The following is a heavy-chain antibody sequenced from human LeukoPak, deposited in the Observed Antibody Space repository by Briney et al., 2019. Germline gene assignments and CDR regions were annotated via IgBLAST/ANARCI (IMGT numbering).Heavy chain of an antibody. CDR3: AKDRGYSYGISEY. CDR1: GFTVSNNY. D-gene: IGHD5-18*01. Sequence: PGGSLRLSCAASGFTVSNNYMTWVRQPPGKGLEWVSVMYSVGSTYYADSVKGQFTISRDNSKNTLYLQMNSLRAEDTAVYYCAKDRGYSYGISEYWGQGTLVTVSS. V-gene: IGHV3-53*01. CDR2: MYSVGST. J-gene: IGHJ4*02.